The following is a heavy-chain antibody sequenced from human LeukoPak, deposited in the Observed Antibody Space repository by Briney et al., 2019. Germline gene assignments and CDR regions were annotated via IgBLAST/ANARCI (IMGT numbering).Heavy chain of an antibody. CDR1: GYSFTSHW. CDR3: ARSKISSGYFYFDY. CDR2: MNPNSGNT. D-gene: IGHD3-22*01. J-gene: IGHJ4*02. V-gene: IGHV1-8*01. Sequence: GESLKISCKGFGYSFTSHWIGWVRQATGQGLEWMGWMNPNSGNTGYAQKFQGRVTMTRNTSISTAYMELSSLRSEDTAVYYCARSKISSGYFYFDYWGQGTLVTVSS.